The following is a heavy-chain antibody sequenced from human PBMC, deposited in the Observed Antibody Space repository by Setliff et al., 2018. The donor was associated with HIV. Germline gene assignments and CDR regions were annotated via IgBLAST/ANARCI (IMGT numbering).Heavy chain of an antibody. V-gene: IGHV4-34*01. J-gene: IGHJ3*02. CDR3: ARAYSSGRYDAFDI. CDR2: INHSGST. D-gene: IGHD6-19*01. Sequence: SETLSLTCAVYGGSFSGYYWSWIRQPPGKGLEWIGEINHSGSTNYNPPLKSRVTISVDTSKNQFSLKLSSVTAADTAVYYCARAYSSGRYDAFDIWGQGTMVTVSS. CDR1: GGSFSGYY.